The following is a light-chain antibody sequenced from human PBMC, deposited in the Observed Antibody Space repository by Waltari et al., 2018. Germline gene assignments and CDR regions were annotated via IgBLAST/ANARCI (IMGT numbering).Light chain of an antibody. V-gene: IGLV5-45*01. J-gene: IGLJ3*02. CDR1: GGINVAGYH. CDR2: YKSDSDK. CDR3: AIGHSSGYWV. Sequence: PMLTQPASLSASPGASASLTCTFSGGINVAGYHIFWYQQKPGSPPRYILRYKSDSDKGQDSGGPSRFSGSKNASANTGILHISGLQSEDEADYYCAIGHSSGYWVFGGGTRLTVL.